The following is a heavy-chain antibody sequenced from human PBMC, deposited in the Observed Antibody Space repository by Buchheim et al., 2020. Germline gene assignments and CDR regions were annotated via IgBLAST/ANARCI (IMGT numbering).Heavy chain of an antibody. Sequence: EVQLLESGGGLVQPGGSLRLSCAASGFTFSSYAMSWVRQAPGKGLEWVSAISGSGGSTYYADSVKGRFTISRDNSKNTLYLQMNSLRAEDTAVYYCAKDLRSSWYPSGGYNWFDPWGQGTL. CDR2: ISGSGGST. CDR3: AKDLRSSWYPSGGYNWFDP. CDR1: GFTFSSYA. V-gene: IGHV3-23*01. J-gene: IGHJ5*02. D-gene: IGHD6-13*01.